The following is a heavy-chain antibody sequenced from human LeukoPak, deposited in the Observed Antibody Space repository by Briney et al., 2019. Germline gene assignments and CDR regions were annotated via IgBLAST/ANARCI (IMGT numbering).Heavy chain of an antibody. J-gene: IGHJ5*02. CDR1: GFTFSSYS. Sequence: GGSLRLSCAASGFTFSSYSMNWVRQAPGKGLEWVSSISSSSSYIYYADSVKGRFTISRDNAKNSLYLQMNSLRAEDTAMYYCAGPGLNTRIGWFHPWGQGTLVTVSS. D-gene: IGHD1-14*01. V-gene: IGHV3-21*01. CDR2: ISSSSSYI. CDR3: AGPGLNTRIGWFHP.